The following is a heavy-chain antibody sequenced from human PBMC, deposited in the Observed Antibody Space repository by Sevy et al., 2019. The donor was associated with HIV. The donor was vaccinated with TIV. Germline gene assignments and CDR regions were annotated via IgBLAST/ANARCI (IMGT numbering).Heavy chain of an antibody. Sequence: GGSLRLSCATSGFIFSNYAMSWVRQAPGKGLEWVSDISASGGTTYYSDAVRGRFTISRDNSKNTLYLQMDSLRAEDTAVYYCAKLQSGDCSRTSCRDYYFDSWGQGTLVTVSS. D-gene: IGHD2-2*01. V-gene: IGHV3-23*01. CDR2: ISASGGTT. CDR1: GFIFSNYA. CDR3: AKLQSGDCSRTSCRDYYFDS. J-gene: IGHJ4*02.